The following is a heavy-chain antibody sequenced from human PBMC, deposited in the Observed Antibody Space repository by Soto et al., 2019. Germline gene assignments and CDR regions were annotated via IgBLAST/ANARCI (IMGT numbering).Heavy chain of an antibody. D-gene: IGHD2-15*01. J-gene: IGHJ1*01. V-gene: IGHV3-23*01. Sequence: GGSLRLSCAASGFTFSSYAMSWVRQAPGKGLEWVSAISGSGGSTYYADSVKGQFTISRDNSKNTLYLQMNSLRAEDTAVYYCAKELTSRVVVAATEVRGYFQHWGQGTLVTVSS. CDR1: GFTFSSYA. CDR2: ISGSGGST. CDR3: AKELTSRVVVAATEVRGYFQH.